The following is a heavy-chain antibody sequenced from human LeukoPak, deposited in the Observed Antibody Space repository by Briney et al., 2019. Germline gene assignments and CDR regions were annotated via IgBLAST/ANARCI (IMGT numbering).Heavy chain of an antibody. Sequence: GGSLRLSCAASGFTFSSYAMSWVRQAPGKGLEWVSAISGSGGSTHYADSVKGRFTISRDNSKNTLYLQMNSLRPEDTAVYYCAKDDAWLQYGNWGRGTLVTVSS. J-gene: IGHJ4*02. D-gene: IGHD5-24*01. V-gene: IGHV3-23*01. CDR3: AKDDAWLQYGN. CDR2: ISGSGGST. CDR1: GFTFSSYA.